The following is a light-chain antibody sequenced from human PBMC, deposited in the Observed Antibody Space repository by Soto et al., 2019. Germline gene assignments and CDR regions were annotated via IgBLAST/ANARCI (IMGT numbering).Light chain of an antibody. V-gene: IGKV4-1*01. CDR1: QSVLHSSNNKNY. J-gene: IGKJ4*01. Sequence: DIVMTQSPDSLAVSLGERATINCKSSQSVLHSSNNKNYLAWYQQKPGQPPKLLIYWASIRESGVPDRFSGSGSGTDFTLTISSLQAEDVAVYYCQQRSNWPLTFGGGTKVEIK. CDR3: QQRSNWPLT. CDR2: WAS.